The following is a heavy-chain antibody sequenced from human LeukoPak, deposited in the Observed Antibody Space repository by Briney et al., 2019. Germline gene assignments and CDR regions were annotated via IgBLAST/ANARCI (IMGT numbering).Heavy chain of an antibody. CDR2: IHYSGST. J-gene: IGHJ6*03. V-gene: IGHV4-39*07. Sequence: SETLSLTCTVSGVSISSSSYYWAWIRQPPGKGLEWIVSIHYSGSTYYNPALQRLITISIDTTKNQYSLMLRLVTAADTAVYYCARVRCSGGSCPYYYCYYYMDVWGKGTTVTVSS. D-gene: IGHD2-15*01. CDR1: GVSISSSSYY. CDR3: ARVRCSGGSCPYYYCYYYMDV.